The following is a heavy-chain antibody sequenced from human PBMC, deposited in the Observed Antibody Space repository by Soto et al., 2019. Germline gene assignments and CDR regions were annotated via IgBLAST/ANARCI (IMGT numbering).Heavy chain of an antibody. V-gene: IGHV4-4*02. J-gene: IGHJ6*02. D-gene: IGHD2-2*01. Sequence: SETLSLTCAVSGGSISSSNWLSWVRQPPGKGLEWIGEIYHSGSTNYNPSLKSRVTISVDKSKNQFPLKLSSVTAADTAVYYCARLDTPDCSSTSCHRGMDVWGQGTTVTVSS. CDR1: GGSISSSNW. CDR3: ARLDTPDCSSTSCHRGMDV. CDR2: IYHSGST.